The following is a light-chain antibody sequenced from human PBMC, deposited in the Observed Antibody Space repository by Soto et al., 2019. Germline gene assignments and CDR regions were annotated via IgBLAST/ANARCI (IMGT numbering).Light chain of an antibody. CDR1: DSNIGNNA. J-gene: IGLJ3*02. Sequence: QSVLTQPPSVSEAPRQRVTISCSGSDSNIGNNAVNWYQQLPGKAPKLLIYYDDLLPSGISDRFAGSKSDTSASLAISGLQSEDEADYYCAAWDDSLNGWVFGGGTQLTVL. CDR3: AAWDDSLNGWV. CDR2: YDD. V-gene: IGLV1-36*01.